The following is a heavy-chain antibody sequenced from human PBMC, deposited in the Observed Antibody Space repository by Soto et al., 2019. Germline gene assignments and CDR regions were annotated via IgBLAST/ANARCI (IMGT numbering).Heavy chain of an antibody. V-gene: IGHV1-18*01. CDR1: GYTFTSYV. CDR2: ISANGGNT. CDR3: ARAHHLGPGEAFEY. J-gene: IGHJ4*02. D-gene: IGHD3-16*01. Sequence: ASVKVSCKASGYTFTSYVISWVRQAPGQGLEWMGRISANGGNTSYAQKFQGRVTMTTDTSTSTAYMELSSLRSEDTAVYYCARAHHLGPGEAFEYWGQGTLVTVSS.